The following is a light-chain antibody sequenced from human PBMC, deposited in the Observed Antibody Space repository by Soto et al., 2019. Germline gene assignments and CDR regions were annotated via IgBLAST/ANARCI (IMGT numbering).Light chain of an antibody. CDR2: LNSDGSH. J-gene: IGLJ3*02. V-gene: IGLV4-69*01. Sequence: QPVLTQSPSASASLGASVKLTCTLSSGHSSYAIAWHQQQPEKGPRYLMKLNSDGSHSKGDGIPDRFSGSSSGAERYLTISSLQSEDEADYSCQTWGTGIQRVFGGGTKLTVL. CDR1: SGHSSYA. CDR3: QTWGTGIQRV.